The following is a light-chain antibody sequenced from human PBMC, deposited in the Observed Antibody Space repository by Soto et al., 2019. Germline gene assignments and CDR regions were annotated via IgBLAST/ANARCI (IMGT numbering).Light chain of an antibody. Sequence: QSVLTQPPSASGIPGQKVTLSCSGSPSNIGSNYVYWYQQLPGTAPKLLIYSNNQRPSGVPDRFSGSKSGTSGSLAISGLRSEDEADYYCAAWEDSVNLWLFGGGTKLTVL. J-gene: IGLJ3*02. V-gene: IGLV1-47*02. CDR3: AAWEDSVNLWL. CDR2: SNN. CDR1: PSNIGSNY.